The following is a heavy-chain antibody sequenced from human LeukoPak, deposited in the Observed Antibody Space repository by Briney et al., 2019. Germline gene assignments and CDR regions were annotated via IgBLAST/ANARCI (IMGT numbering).Heavy chain of an antibody. D-gene: IGHD2-2*01. CDR3: ARLRVPAAGSWFDP. CDR2: IYYSGST. J-gene: IGHJ5*02. V-gene: IGHV4-59*08. CDR1: GGSISSYY. Sequence: PSETLSLTCTVSGGSISSYYWSWIRQPPGKGLEWIGYIYYSGSTNYNPSLKSRVTISVDTSKNQFSLELSSVTAADTAVYYCARLRVPAAGSWFDPWGQGTLVTVSS.